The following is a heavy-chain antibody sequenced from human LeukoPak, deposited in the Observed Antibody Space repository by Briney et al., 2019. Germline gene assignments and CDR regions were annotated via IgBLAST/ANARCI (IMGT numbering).Heavy chain of an antibody. D-gene: IGHD6-13*01. CDR1: GYTFTSYY. V-gene: IGHV1-46*01. CDR2: INPSGGST. J-gene: IGHJ4*02. Sequence: GASVKVSCEASGYTFTSYYMHWVRQAPGQGLEWMGIINPSGGSTSYAQKFQGRVTMTRDTSTSTVYMELSSLRSEDTAVYYCASSIRDSSSWYGGDSSGPGDYWGQGTLVTVSS. CDR3: ASSIRDSSSWYGGDSSGPGDY.